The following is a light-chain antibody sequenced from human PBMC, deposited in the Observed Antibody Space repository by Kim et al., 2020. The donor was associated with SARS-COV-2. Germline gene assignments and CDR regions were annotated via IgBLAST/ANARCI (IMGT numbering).Light chain of an antibody. V-gene: IGKV3-20*01. J-gene: IGKJ1*01. CDR2: GAS. CDR1: QSVSNSY. CDR3: QQYGSAPVT. Sequence: EILLTQTPGTLSLSPGERATLSCRASQSVSNSYLAWYQQKPGQAPRLLIYGASSRATGIPDRFSGSGSGTDFTLTISSLETEDIAMYYCQQYGSAPVTFGPGTKVDIK.